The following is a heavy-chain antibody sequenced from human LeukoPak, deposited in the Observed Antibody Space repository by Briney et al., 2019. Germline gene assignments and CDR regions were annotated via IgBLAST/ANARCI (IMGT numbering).Heavy chain of an antibody. CDR2: ISSGTTT. D-gene: IGHD6-13*01. CDR3: ARRAASGRYFDY. CDR1: GFTFSDYY. V-gene: IGHV3-11*01. Sequence: GGSLRLSCAASGFTFSDYYMTWIRQAPGKGLEWVSYISSGTTTYYADSVKGRFTISRDNAGNSLYLQMSGLRAEDTAVYYCARRAASGRYFDYWGQGTPVTVSS. J-gene: IGHJ4*02.